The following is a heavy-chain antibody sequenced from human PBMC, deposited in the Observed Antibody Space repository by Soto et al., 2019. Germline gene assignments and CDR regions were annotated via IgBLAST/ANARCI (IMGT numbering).Heavy chain of an antibody. J-gene: IGHJ5*02. Sequence: EMQLVESGEGLVQPGGSLRLSCAASGFTVSSSYMTWVRQTPGKGLEWVSVMYAGGTTYYADSVKGRFTFSRDNSKNMLYLQMSNLRAEDTAMYYCAREFRDGSNTRLAFDPWGQGTRVTVSS. CDR2: MYAGGTT. V-gene: IGHV3-66*01. CDR3: AREFRDGSNTRLAFDP. D-gene: IGHD2-15*01. CDR1: GFTVSSSY.